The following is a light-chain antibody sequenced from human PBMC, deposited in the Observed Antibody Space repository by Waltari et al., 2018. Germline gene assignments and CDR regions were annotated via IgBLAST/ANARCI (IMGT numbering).Light chain of an antibody. J-gene: IGKJ5*01. CDR3: QQYNNWPAIT. CDR1: QSVSSN. V-gene: IGKV3-15*01. Sequence: ELVMTRSPATLSVSPGERATLSCRASQSVSSNLAWYQQKPGQAPRLLIYGASTRATGIPARFSGSGSGTEFTLTISSLQSEDFAVYYCQQYNNWPAITFGQGTRLEIK. CDR2: GAS.